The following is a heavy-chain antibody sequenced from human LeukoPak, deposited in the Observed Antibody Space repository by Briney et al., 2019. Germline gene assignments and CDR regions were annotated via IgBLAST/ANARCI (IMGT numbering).Heavy chain of an antibody. CDR2: IGFLSTYV. D-gene: IGHD6-13*01. CDR3: AGGSAAAGRVFDY. CDR1: GFTFSSYG. Sequence: GGSLRLSCAASGFTFSSYGMNWVRQAPGKALEWVSSIGFLSTYVYYGDSVKGRFTISRDNAENSLYLQMDSLRAEDTAVYYCAGGSAAAGRVFDYWGQGTLVTVSS. J-gene: IGHJ4*02. V-gene: IGHV3-21*01.